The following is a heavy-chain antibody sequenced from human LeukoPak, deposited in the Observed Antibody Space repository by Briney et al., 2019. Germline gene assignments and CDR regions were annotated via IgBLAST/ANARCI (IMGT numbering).Heavy chain of an antibody. Sequence: GGSLRLSCAASGFTFSSYSMNWVRQAPGKGLEWVSYIRSSSSTIYYADSVKGRFTISRDNAKNSLYLQMNSLRAEDTAVYYCARVRWNADSGCWGQGTLVTVSS. D-gene: IGHD1-1*01. CDR3: ARVRWNADSGC. V-gene: IGHV3-48*04. J-gene: IGHJ4*02. CDR2: IRSSSSTI. CDR1: GFTFSSYS.